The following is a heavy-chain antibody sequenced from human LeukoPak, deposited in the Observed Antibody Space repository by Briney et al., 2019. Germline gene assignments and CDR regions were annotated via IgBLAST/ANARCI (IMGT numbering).Heavy chain of an antibody. Sequence: SGPTLVNPTQTLTLTCTFSGFSLSTSGVGVGWIRQPPGEALEWLALIYWDVDKRYSPSLKSRLTITKDTSKNQVVLTMTNMDPVDTATYYCAHCYYYDSSGYYYGYWGQGTLVTVSS. J-gene: IGHJ4*02. V-gene: IGHV2-5*02. D-gene: IGHD3-22*01. CDR2: IYWDVDK. CDR1: GFSLSTSGVG. CDR3: AHCYYYDSSGYYYGY.